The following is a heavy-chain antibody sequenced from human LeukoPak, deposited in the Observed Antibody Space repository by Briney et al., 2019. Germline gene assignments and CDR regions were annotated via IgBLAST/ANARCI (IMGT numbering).Heavy chain of an antibody. CDR2: ICYSGST. CDR1: GGSISSSSYY. J-gene: IGHJ4*02. D-gene: IGHD6-13*01. Sequence: SETLSLTCTVSGGSISSSSYYWGWIRQPPGKGLEWIGSICYSGSTYYNPSLKSRVTISVDTSKNQFSLKLSSVTAADTAVYYCATIAAAGPSGIDYWGQGTLVTVSS. CDR3: ATIAAAGPSGIDY. V-gene: IGHV4-39*01.